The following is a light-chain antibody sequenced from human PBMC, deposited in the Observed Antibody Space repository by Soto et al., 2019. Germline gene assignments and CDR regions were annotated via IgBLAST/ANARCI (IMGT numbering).Light chain of an antibody. CDR3: QQYNNWPGT. V-gene: IGKV3-15*01. CDR1: QSVGSS. J-gene: IGKJ1*01. Sequence: IVVTHYPANLSLSPGERATLSCRASQSVGSSLAWYQQKPGQAPRLLIYAASTRATGIPARFSGSGSGTEFTLIISSLQSEDFAVYYCQQYNNWPGTFGQGTKVDIK. CDR2: AAS.